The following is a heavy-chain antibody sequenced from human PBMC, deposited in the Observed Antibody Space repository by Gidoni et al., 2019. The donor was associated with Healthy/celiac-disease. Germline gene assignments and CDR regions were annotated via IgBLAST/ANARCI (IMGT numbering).Heavy chain of an antibody. CDR3: ARSPDSSGYYDYYYGMDV. J-gene: IGHJ6*02. Sequence: EVQLVQSGAEVKKPGASLKISCKGSGYSFTSYWIGWVRQMPGKGLAWMGIIYLGDSDTRYSASFQGQVTIAADKSISTAYRQWSSLKASDTAMYYCARSPDSSGYYDYYYGMDVWGQGTTVTVSS. CDR2: IYLGDSDT. CDR1: GYSFTSYW. V-gene: IGHV5-51*01. D-gene: IGHD3-22*01.